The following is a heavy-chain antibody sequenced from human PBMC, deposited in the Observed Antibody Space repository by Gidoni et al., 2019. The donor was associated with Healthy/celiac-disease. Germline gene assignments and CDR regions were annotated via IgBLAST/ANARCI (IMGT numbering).Heavy chain of an antibody. CDR2: ISSSGSTI. Sequence: QVQLVESGGGLVKPGGSLRLSCAASGFTFSAYYMSWIRQAPGKGLEWVSYISSSGSTIYYADSVKGRFTIARDNAKNSLYLQMNSLRAEDTAVYYCARDPFYSSGSEYYFDYWGQGTLVTVSS. J-gene: IGHJ4*02. CDR1: GFTFSAYY. CDR3: ARDPFYSSGSEYYFDY. D-gene: IGHD6-19*01. V-gene: IGHV3-11*01.